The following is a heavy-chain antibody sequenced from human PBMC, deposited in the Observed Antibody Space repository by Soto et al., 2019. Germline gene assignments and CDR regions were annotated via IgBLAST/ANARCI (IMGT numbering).Heavy chain of an antibody. CDR1: GYTFTSYY. CDR2: INPSGGST. D-gene: IGHD3-22*01. J-gene: IGHJ6*02. Sequence: EASVKVSCKASGYTFTSYYMHWVRQAPGQGLEWMGIINPSGGSTSYAQKFQGRVTMTRDTSTSTVYMELSSLRSEDTAVYYCARDRKYYYDSSGYLLYGMDVWGQGTTVTVSS. V-gene: IGHV1-46*01. CDR3: ARDRKYYYDSSGYLLYGMDV.